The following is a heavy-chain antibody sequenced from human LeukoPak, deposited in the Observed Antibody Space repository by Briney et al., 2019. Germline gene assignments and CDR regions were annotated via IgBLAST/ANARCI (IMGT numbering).Heavy chain of an antibody. CDR1: GFTFSSYW. Sequence: GGSLRLSCAASGFTFSSYWMHWVRQAPGKGLVWVSRIKTDGSSTNYADSVKGRFTISRDNAKNTLYLQMNSLRAEDTAVYYCARVLTLWFGALDYWGQGRMVSV. CDR2: IKTDGSST. V-gene: IGHV3-74*01. D-gene: IGHD3-10*01. J-gene: IGHJ4*02. CDR3: ARVLTLWFGALDY.